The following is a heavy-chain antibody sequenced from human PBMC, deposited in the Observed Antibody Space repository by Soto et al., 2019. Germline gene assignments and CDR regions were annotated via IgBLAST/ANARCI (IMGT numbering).Heavy chain of an antibody. CDR3: ARAGDDCSTTSCYMIDY. D-gene: IGHD2-2*02. CDR2: INAGNGKT. CDR1: GYTXSTYA. V-gene: IGHV1-3*01. Sequence: SXKVSFKASGYTXSTYASHWVRQAPGQSLEWMGWINAGNGKTKYSQKFQDRVTITRDTSATTAYMELSSLTSEDTSVYYCARAGDDCSTTSCYMIDYWGQGTLGTVSS. J-gene: IGHJ4*02.